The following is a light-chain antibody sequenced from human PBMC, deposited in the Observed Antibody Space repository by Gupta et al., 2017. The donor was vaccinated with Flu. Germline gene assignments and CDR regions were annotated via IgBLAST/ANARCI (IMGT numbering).Light chain of an antibody. V-gene: IGLV3-21*02. CDR3: HVWDSSSVHGV. CDR1: NIGSKI. CDR2: DDS. J-gene: IGLJ3*02. Sequence: GGNNIGSKIIHWYHQKPGQAPVLVVYDDSARPSGIPGRFSGSYSGITATLTISRFEAGDEADYYCHVWDSSSVHGVFGGGTKLTVL.